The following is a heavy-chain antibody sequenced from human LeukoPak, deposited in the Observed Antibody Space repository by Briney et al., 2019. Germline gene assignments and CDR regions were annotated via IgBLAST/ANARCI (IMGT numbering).Heavy chain of an antibody. Sequence: SETLSLTCAVYGGSFSGYYWSWIRQPPGKGLEWIGEINHSGSTNYNPSLKSRVTISVDTSKNHFSLKLSSVTAADTAVYYCASIAARPPYYYYYYMDVWGKGTTVTVSS. J-gene: IGHJ6*03. CDR1: GGSFSGYY. V-gene: IGHV4-34*01. D-gene: IGHD6-6*01. CDR2: INHSGST. CDR3: ASIAARPPYYYYYYMDV.